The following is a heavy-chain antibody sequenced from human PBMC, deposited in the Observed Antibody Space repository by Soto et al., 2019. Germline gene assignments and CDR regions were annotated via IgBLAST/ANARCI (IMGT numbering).Heavy chain of an antibody. D-gene: IGHD3-22*01. Sequence: GGSQIRSWAASEFTFSSYSMNWVRQAPGKGLEWVSSISSSSSYISYADSVKGRFTISRDNAKNSLYLQMNSLRAEDTAVYYCARVLSSDYYDSSGYFLDYWGQGTLVTVSS. V-gene: IGHV3-21*01. CDR2: ISSSSSYI. CDR3: ARVLSSDYYDSSGYFLDY. J-gene: IGHJ4*02. CDR1: EFTFSSYS.